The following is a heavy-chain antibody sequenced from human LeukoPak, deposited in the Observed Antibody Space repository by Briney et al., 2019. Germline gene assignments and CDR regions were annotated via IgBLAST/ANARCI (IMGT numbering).Heavy chain of an antibody. J-gene: IGHJ6*03. CDR3: ARVALMVYADYYYYYMDV. CDR2: INWNGGST. Sequence: RSGGDLRLSCAASGFTFDDYGMSWVRQAPGKGLEWVAGINWNGGSTGYADSVKGPFTISRDNAKNSPYLQMNSLRAEDTALYYCARVALMVYADYYYYYMDVWGKGTTVTVSS. V-gene: IGHV3-20*04. CDR1: GFTFDDYG. D-gene: IGHD2-8*01.